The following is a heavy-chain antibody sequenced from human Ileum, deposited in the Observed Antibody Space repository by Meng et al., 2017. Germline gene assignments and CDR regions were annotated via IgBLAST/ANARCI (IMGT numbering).Heavy chain of an antibody. D-gene: IGHD1-1*01. J-gene: IGHJ4*02. CDR1: GYTFTTYG. V-gene: IGHV1-18*01. CDR3: AREGAYNGGDY. Sequence: QGQLVQAGAEVKKHGGLVKVSCKASGYTFTTYGISWVRQAPGQGLEWMGWMNTDKGNTNYAQKFQGRVTMTRDTSTSTAYMELRSLRSDDTAVYYCAREGAYNGGDYWGQGTLVTVSS. CDR2: MNTDKGNT.